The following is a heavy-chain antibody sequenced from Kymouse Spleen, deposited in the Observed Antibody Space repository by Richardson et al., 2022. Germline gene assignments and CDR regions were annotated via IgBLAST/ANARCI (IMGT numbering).Heavy chain of an antibody. Sequence: QVQLQQWGAGLLKPSETLSLTCAVYGGSFSGYYWSWIRQPPGKGLEWIGEINHSGSTNYNPSLKSRVTISVDTSKNQFSLKLSSVTAADTAVYYCARGGDILTGYYPFDYWGQGTLVTVSS. CDR2: INHSGST. V-gene: IGHV4-34*01. D-gene: IGHD3-9*01. CDR1: GGSFSGYY. J-gene: IGHJ4*02. CDR3: ARGGDILTGYYPFDY.